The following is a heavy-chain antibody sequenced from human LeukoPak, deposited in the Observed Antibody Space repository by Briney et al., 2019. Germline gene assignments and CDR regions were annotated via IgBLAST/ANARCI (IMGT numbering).Heavy chain of an antibody. J-gene: IGHJ4*02. CDR1: GYTFTSYG. CDR3: ARDKAAVVVPAATIDY. Sequence: ASVKVSCTASGYTFTSYGISWVRQAPGQGLEWMGSISAYNGNTNYAQKLQGRVTMTTDTSTSTAYMELRSLRSDDTAVYYCARDKAAVVVPAATIDYWGQGTLVTVSS. CDR2: ISAYNGNT. D-gene: IGHD2-2*01. V-gene: IGHV1-18*04.